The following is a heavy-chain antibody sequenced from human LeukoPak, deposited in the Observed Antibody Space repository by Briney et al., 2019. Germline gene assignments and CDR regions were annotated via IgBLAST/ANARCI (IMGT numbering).Heavy chain of an antibody. Sequence: ASVKVSCKASGYTFTSYGIGWVRQAPGQGLEWMGWISAYNGNTNYAQKLQGKVTMTTDTSTSTAYMELRGLRSDDTAVYYCARETLGSSGYYWFDPWGQGTLVTVSS. CDR2: ISAYNGNT. CDR1: GYTFTSYG. D-gene: IGHD3-22*01. CDR3: ARETLGSSGYYWFDP. J-gene: IGHJ5*02. V-gene: IGHV1-18*01.